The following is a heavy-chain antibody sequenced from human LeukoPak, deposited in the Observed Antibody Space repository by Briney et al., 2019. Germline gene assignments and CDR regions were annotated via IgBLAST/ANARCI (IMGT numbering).Heavy chain of an antibody. Sequence: SETLSLTCTVSGGSISTYYWSWIRQPPGKGLEWIGYIYYSGSTNYNPSLKSRVTISVDTSKNQFSLKLSSVTPEDTAVYYCARDRGLLWFGDDAFDIWGQGTVVTVSS. CDR3: ARDRGLLWFGDDAFDI. CDR1: GGSISTYY. CDR2: IYYSGST. J-gene: IGHJ3*02. D-gene: IGHD3-10*01. V-gene: IGHV4-59*12.